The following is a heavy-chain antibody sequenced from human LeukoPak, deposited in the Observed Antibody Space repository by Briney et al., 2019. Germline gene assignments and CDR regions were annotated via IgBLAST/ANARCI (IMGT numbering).Heavy chain of an antibody. J-gene: IGHJ4*02. Sequence: PGKSLRLSCAASGFTFSSYAMHWVRQAPGKGLEWVSIISYDGSDEKFADSVKGRFTTSRDNSKNMVFLQMNSLRAEDTAVYYCARDQGATLVRGVTPYLDYWGQGTLVSVSS. V-gene: IGHV3-30*04. CDR1: GFTFSSYA. CDR3: ARDQGATLVRGVTPYLDY. CDR2: ISYDGSDE. D-gene: IGHD3-10*01.